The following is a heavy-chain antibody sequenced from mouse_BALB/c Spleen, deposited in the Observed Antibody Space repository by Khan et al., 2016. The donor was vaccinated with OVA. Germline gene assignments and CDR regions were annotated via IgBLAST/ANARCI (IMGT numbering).Heavy chain of an antibody. Sequence: EVELVESGGGLVKPGGSLKLSCAASGFTFSDYYMYWVRQTPEKRLEWVATISDGGSDTYYPDSVKGRFTISRDNAKTNLYLQMSSLKSEETAMYYCATAGYGWFAYWGQGTLVTVSA. V-gene: IGHV5-4*02. CDR1: GFTFSDYY. J-gene: IGHJ3*01. CDR3: ATAGYGWFAY. CDR2: ISDGGSDT. D-gene: IGHD1-1*02.